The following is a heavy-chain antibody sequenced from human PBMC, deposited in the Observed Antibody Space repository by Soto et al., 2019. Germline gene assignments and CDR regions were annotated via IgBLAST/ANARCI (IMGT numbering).Heavy chain of an antibody. J-gene: IGHJ6*02. CDR3: VQSRCGGDCLQSYSSHSYYGLDV. D-gene: IGHD2-21*02. Sequence: QITLKESGPTLVKPTQTLTLTCTFSGFSLSTTGVGVGWIRQPPGKALEWLALIYWDDDKRYNPSLNIRLTITKDPSKNQVVLAMTNMDPVDTATYYCVQSRCGGDCLQSYSSHSYYGLDVWGQGTTVTVSS. CDR2: IYWDDDK. CDR1: GFSLSTTGVG. V-gene: IGHV2-5*02.